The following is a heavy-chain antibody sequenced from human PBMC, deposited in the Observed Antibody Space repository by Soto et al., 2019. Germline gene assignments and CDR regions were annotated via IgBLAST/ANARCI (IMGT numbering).Heavy chain of an antibody. CDR1: GFTFSTYA. Sequence: EVQLLESGGGLVQPGGSLRLSCAASGFTFSTYAMSWVRQAPGKGLKWVSAISGSGDMTYYADSVKGRFTISRDNSKNTLYLQMNSLSAEDTALYYCTRREGSGWYDNYWGQGTLVTVYS. J-gene: IGHJ4*02. CDR2: ISGSGDMT. V-gene: IGHV3-23*01. D-gene: IGHD6-19*01. CDR3: TRREGSGWYDNY.